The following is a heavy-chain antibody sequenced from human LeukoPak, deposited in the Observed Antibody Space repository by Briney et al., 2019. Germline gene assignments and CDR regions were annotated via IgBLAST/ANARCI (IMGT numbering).Heavy chain of an antibody. D-gene: IGHD3-22*01. CDR1: GFTFSSYG. V-gene: IGHV3-33*06. CDR3: AKVLSSRSGYPYYFDY. Sequence: GRSLRLSYAASGFTFSSYGMHWVRQAPGKGLEWVAVIWYDGSNKYYADSVKGRFTISRDNSKNTLYLQMNSLRAEDTAVYYCAKVLSSRSGYPYYFDYWGQGTLVTVSS. J-gene: IGHJ4*02. CDR2: IWYDGSNK.